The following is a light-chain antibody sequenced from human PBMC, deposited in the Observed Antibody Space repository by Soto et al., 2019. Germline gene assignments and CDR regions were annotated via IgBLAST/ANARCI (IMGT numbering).Light chain of an antibody. V-gene: IGLV2-14*01. CDR3: SSSSSTTTL. J-gene: IGLJ2*01. CDR2: EVS. Sequence: SVLTQPASVSGSPGQSITISCSGISPDFGVSWYQHFPGKAPKLLIFEVSNRPSGVSTRFSGSKSGNMAFLTISGLQSEDEGLYHCSSSSSTTTLFGGGTKVTVL. CDR1: SPDFGV.